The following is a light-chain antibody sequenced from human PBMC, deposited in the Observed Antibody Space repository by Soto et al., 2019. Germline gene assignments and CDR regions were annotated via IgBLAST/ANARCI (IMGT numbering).Light chain of an antibody. V-gene: IGKV1-39*01. J-gene: IGKJ4*01. Sequence: DIQMTQSPSSLSASVGDGVTITCRASQSISNYVNWYQQKPGKAPKLLIYAASRLQSGVPSRFSGTGSRTDFTLTISSLQPEDVATYYCQETFSTPSFTFGGGTKVEI. CDR3: QETFSTPSFT. CDR2: AAS. CDR1: QSISNY.